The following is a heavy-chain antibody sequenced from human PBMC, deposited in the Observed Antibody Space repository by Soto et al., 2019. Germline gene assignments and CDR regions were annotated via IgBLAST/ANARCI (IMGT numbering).Heavy chain of an antibody. D-gene: IGHD6-19*01. Sequence: PSETLSLTCNVSGGSMSSYYWSWIRQPPGKGLEWIGYIYYSDSGSTNYNPSLKSRVTISLDTSKNQFSLKLSSVTAADTAVYYCARDLGTGYSSGWYFDYWGQGTLVTVSS. CDR3: ARDLGTGYSSGWYFDY. V-gene: IGHV4-59*01. CDR1: GGSMSSYY. J-gene: IGHJ4*02. CDR2: IYYSDSGST.